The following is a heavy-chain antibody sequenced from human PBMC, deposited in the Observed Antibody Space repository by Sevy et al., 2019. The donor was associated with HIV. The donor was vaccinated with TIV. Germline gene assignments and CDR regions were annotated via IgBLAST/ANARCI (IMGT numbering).Heavy chain of an antibody. V-gene: IGHV5-51*01. J-gene: IGHJ4*02. D-gene: IGHD3-22*01. Sequence: GESLKISCKGSGYSFTSHWLGWVRHMPGKGLEWMGIIYPDDSDTKYSRSFQGQVTSSADKSITTAYLQWSSLKASDTAMYYCATSRSGYFDSSGYYIYWGQGTLVTVSS. CDR2: IYPDDSDT. CDR3: ATSRSGYFDSSGYYIY. CDR1: GYSFTSHW.